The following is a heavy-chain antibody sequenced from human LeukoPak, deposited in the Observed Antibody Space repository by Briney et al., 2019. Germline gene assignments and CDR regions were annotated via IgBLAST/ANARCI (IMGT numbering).Heavy chain of an antibody. CDR1: GFTFSSYD. J-gene: IGHJ4*02. D-gene: IGHD4-23*01. V-gene: IGHV3-23*01. CDR3: AKCLGDGGNYYFDY. CDR2: ISGSGGST. Sequence: GGSLRLSCAASGFTFSSYDMSWVRQAPGKGLEWVAAISGSGGSTYYADSVKGRFTISRDNSKNTLYLQMNSLRAEDTAVYYCAKCLGDGGNYYFDYWGQGTLVTVSS.